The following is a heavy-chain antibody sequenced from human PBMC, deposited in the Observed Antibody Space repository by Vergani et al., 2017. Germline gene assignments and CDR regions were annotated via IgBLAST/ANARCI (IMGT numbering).Heavy chain of an antibody. Sequence: QVQLVQSGGGVVQPGGSLRLSCVASGFTFNRYGMQWVRQAPGKGLAWVAYVLFDGSNEYYADSVKGRFIVSRDNSNDALYLQMNSLRTDDTAVYYCARDLAYCHEGSCARWGQGSVVTVSS. CDR2: VLFDGSNE. CDR3: ARDLAYCHEGSCAR. CDR1: GFTFNRYG. J-gene: IGHJ4*02. V-gene: IGHV3-30*02. D-gene: IGHD2-15*01.